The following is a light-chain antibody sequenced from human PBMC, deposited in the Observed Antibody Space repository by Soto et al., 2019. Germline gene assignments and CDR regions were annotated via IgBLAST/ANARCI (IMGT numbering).Light chain of an antibody. V-gene: IGKV3-15*01. CDR1: QSIRDN. CDR2: GAS. CDR3: QQYDYWPPYT. J-gene: IGKJ2*01. Sequence: EIVMTQSPATLSVSPGERAIVSCRASQSIRDNLAWYQQTPGRAPRLLIYGASIRATGVPARFSGSGSETEFTLTISSLQSEDFAIYYCQQYDYWPPYTFGQGTKVEI.